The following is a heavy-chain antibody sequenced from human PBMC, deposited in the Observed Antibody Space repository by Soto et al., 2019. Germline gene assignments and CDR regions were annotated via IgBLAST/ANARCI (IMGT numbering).Heavy chain of an antibody. CDR3: ARDIVGATGFDY. Sequence: SVGMHWGRQAPGKGLVWVSRINSDGSSASYADSVKGRFTISRDNAKNTLYLQMNSLRAEDTAVYYCARDIVGATGFDYWGQGTLVTVSS. D-gene: IGHD1-26*01. V-gene: IGHV3-74*01. CDR1: SVG. CDR2: INSDGSSA. J-gene: IGHJ4*02.